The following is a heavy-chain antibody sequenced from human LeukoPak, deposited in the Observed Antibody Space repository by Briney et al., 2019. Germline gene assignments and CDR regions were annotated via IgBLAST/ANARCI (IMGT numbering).Heavy chain of an antibody. CDR3: ARDRHYGDYSSYFDY. Sequence: APVKVSCKASGYTFTSYGISWVRQAPGQGLEWMGWISAYNGNTNYAQKLQGRVTMTTDTSTSTAYMELRSLRSDDTAVYYCARDRHYGDYSSYFDYWGQGTLVTVSS. CDR1: GYTFTSYG. D-gene: IGHD4-17*01. J-gene: IGHJ4*02. V-gene: IGHV1-18*01. CDR2: ISAYNGNT.